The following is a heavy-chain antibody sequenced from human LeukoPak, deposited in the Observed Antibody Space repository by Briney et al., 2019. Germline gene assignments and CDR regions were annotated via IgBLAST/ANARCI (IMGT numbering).Heavy chain of an antibody. CDR1: GYTFTSYD. CDR3: ARGNNWSQNSDYYYYYMDV. D-gene: IGHD1-20*01. V-gene: IGHV1-69*05. J-gene: IGHJ6*03. CDR2: IIPIFGTA. Sequence: ASVKVSCKASGYTFTSYDINWVRQATGQGLEWMGGIIPIFGTANYAQKFQGRVTITTDESTSTAYMELSSLRSEDTAVYYCARGNNWSQNSDYYYYYMDVWGKGTTVTVSS.